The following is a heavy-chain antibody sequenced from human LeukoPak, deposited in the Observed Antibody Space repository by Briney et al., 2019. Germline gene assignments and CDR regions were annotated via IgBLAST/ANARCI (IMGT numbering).Heavy chain of an antibody. J-gene: IGHJ4*02. CDR2: MNPNSGYT. D-gene: IGHD6-19*01. CDR1: GYTFTTYD. V-gene: IGHV1-8*03. CDR3: ARVAGSIDY. Sequence: ASVKVSCKASGYTFTTYDINWVRQATGQGLEWMGWMNPNSGYTGYAQKFQGRVTITRDTSRSTDYMELSSLRSEDTAVYYCARVAGSIDYWGQGTLVTVSS.